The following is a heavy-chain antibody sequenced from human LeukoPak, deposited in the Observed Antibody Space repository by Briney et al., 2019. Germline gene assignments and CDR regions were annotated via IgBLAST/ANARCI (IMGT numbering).Heavy chain of an antibody. CDR1: GFTLSVYS. D-gene: IGHD4-17*01. CDR3: ARNDYGDRRFDY. J-gene: IGHJ4*02. V-gene: IGHV3-21*05. Sequence: PGGSLRLSCSASGFTLSVYSMNWARQAPGKGLEWISYIYGGSSAVIYADSVKGRYTISRDNAKNSLYLQMNGLRAEDTAVYYCARNDYGDRRFDYWGQGTLVTVSS. CDR2: IYGGSSAV.